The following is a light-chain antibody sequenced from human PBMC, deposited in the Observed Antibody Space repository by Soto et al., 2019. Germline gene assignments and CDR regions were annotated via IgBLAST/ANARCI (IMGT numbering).Light chain of an antibody. V-gene: IGKV3-20*01. J-gene: IGKJ2*01. Sequence: EIVLTQSPGTLSLSPGERATLSCRASQSVSTAYLAWYQHKPDQAPRLLIWGASSRASGIPDRFSGSGSGTEFSLTISRLEPEDFAVYYCQQYGASPPFSFGQGTKLEIK. CDR1: QSVSTAY. CDR3: QQYGASPPFS. CDR2: GAS.